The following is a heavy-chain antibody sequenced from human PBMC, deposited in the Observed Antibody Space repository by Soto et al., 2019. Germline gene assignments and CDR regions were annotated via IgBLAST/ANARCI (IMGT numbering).Heavy chain of an antibody. CDR1: GFTLSDHY. V-gene: IGHV3-72*01. CDR2: TRNKANGYST. D-gene: IGHD3-10*01. J-gene: IGHJ4*02. CDR3: VRTSHYGSGSWNFDF. Sequence: EVQLVESGGGLVQPGGSLRLSCAASGFTLSDHYMDWVRQAPGRGLEWVGRTRNKANGYSTEYAAAVKGRFIVSSDDSLNSLYLQMNRLKTEDTAVYYCVRTSHYGSGSWNFDFWGQGTLVTVSS.